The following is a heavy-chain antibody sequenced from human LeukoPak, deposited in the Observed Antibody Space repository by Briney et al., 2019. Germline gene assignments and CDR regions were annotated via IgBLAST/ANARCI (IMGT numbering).Heavy chain of an antibody. D-gene: IGHD6-13*01. Sequence: SETLSLTCTVSGGSMSSYYWSWIRQPPGKGLEYIGYIYYTGSTYYNPSLKSRVTISVDTSKRQFSLRLSSVSAADTAVYYCGRDATAGNFDYWGQGTLVTVSS. J-gene: IGHJ4*02. CDR1: GGSMSSYY. CDR2: IYYTGST. CDR3: GRDATAGNFDY. V-gene: IGHV4-59*12.